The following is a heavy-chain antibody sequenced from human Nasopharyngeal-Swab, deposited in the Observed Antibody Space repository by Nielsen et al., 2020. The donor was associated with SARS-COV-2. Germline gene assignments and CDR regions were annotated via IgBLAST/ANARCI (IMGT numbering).Heavy chain of an antibody. D-gene: IGHD6-19*01. CDR1: GFTFSTYR. V-gene: IGHV3-21*01. CDR3: GRVHTSGWSTFDC. Sequence: GGPLRLSFEASGFTFSTYRMTWVRQAPGKGLEGVPSISSTSGYIFYADSVRGRFTISRDNAKNPLYLKMNSLRAEDTALYYGGRVHTSGWSTFDCWGQGTLVTVSS. CDR2: ISSTSGYI. J-gene: IGHJ4*02.